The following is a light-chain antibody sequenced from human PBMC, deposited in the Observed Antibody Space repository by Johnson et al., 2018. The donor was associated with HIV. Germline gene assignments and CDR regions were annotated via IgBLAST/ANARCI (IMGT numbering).Light chain of an antibody. CDR1: NSNIGNNY. V-gene: IGLV1-51*02. CDR2: EST. Sequence: QSVLTQPPSVSAAPGQKVTISCSGSNSNIGNNYVSWYQQLPGTAPKLLIYESTNRPSGIPDRFSGSKSWTSATLGISGLKTGDEADYYCGTWDSRLNVYLFGPGTKVTVL. CDR3: GTWDSRLNVYL. J-gene: IGLJ1*01.